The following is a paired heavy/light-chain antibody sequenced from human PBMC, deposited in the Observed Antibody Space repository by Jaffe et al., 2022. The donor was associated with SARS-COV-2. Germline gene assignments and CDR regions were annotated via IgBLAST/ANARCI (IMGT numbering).Heavy chain of an antibody. J-gene: IGHJ4*02. CDR3: ARRWGWGSQSYTFSYYFNY. D-gene: IGHD3-16*02. V-gene: IGHV5-51*01. CDR1: GYSFTSYW. Sequence: EVQLVQSGAEVKKPGESLKISCKGSGYSFTSYWIGWVRQMPGKGLEWMGIIYPGDSDTRYSPSFQGQVTISADKSISTAYLQWSSLKASDTAMYYCARRWGWGSQSYTFSYYFNYWGQGTLVTVSS. CDR2: IYPGDSDT.
Light chain of an antibody. CDR2: AAS. CDR1: QGISNY. CDR3: QKYNSALIT. V-gene: IGKV1-27*01. Sequence: DIQMTQSPSSLSASVGDRVTITCRASQGISNYLAWYQQKPGKVPKLLIYAASTLQSGVPSRFSGSGSGTDFALTISSLQPEDVATYYCQKYNSALITFGPGTKVDIK. J-gene: IGKJ3*01.